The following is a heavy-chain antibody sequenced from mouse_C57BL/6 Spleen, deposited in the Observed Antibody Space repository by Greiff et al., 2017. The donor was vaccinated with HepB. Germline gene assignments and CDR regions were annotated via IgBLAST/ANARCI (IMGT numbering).Heavy chain of an antibody. J-gene: IGHJ1*03. CDR1: GYTFTSYW. V-gene: IGHV1-59*01. CDR3: ARWYYGNWGYFDV. D-gene: IGHD2-1*01. Sequence: QVQLQQSGAELVRPGTSVKLSCKASGYTFTSYWMHWVKQRPGQGLEWIGVIDPSDSYTNYNQKFKGKATLTVDTSSSTAYMQLSSLTSEDSAVYYCARWYYGNWGYFDVWGTGTTVTVSS. CDR2: IDPSDSYT.